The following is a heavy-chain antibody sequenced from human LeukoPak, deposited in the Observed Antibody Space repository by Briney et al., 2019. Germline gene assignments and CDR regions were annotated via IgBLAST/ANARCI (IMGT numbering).Heavy chain of an antibody. V-gene: IGHV3-21*05. J-gene: IGHJ4*02. Sequence: GGSLRLSCAASGFTFSSHAMNWFRQAPGKGLEWVAFITSTSGDMFYADSVKGRFTISRDNAKNSLYLQMDSLRAEDTAVYYCARAAGYYFDYWGQGSLVTVSS. CDR1: GFTFSSHA. CDR2: ITSTSGDM. CDR3: ARAAGYYFDY.